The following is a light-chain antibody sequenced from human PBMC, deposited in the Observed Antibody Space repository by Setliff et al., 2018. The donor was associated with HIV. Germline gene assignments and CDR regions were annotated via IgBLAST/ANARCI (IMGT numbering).Light chain of an antibody. V-gene: IGLV2-23*01. Sequence: QSALTQPASVSGSPGQSITISCTGTSSDVGSYNPVSWYQQHPGKAPKLMIYEGSKRPSGVSNRFSGPKSGNTASLTISGLQAEDEADYYCCSYAGSSTYVFGTGTKV. CDR2: EGS. CDR3: CSYAGSSTYV. J-gene: IGLJ1*01. CDR1: SSDVGSYNP.